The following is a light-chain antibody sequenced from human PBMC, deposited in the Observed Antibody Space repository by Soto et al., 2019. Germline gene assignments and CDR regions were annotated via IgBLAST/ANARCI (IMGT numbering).Light chain of an antibody. CDR2: EVT. V-gene: IGLV2-14*01. CDR1: SRDVGGYDS. J-gene: IGLJ2*01. CDR3: SSYTGSTTLVV. Sequence: QSVLTQPASVSGSPGQSIAISCTGTSRDVGGYDSVSWYQQHPGKAPKLIIYEVTNRPSGVSNRFSGSKSGNTASLTISGLQAEDEADYYCSSYTGSTTLVVFGGGTQLTVL.